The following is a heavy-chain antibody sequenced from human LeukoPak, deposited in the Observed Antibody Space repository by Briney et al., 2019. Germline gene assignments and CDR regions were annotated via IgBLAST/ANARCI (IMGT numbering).Heavy chain of an antibody. CDR1: GYSFITYW. J-gene: IGHJ4*01. Sequence: GESLKISCKGSGYSFITYWIGWVWQMAGKCLEWMGIIYPGDSDTRDSPSFVGQVTISADKSISTAYLQWSSLKASDRAMYYCARLEEYSPTGAKGLFDDWGHGTLVTV. CDR3: ARLEEYSPTGAKGLFDD. D-gene: IGHD3-3*01. CDR2: IYPGDSDT. V-gene: IGHV5-51*01.